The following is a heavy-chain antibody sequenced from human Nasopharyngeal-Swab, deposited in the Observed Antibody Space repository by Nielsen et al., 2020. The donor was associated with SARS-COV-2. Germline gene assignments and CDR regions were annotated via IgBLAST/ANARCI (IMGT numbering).Heavy chain of an antibody. J-gene: IGHJ6*02. CDR2: MNPNSGNT. CDR3: ARFPREQWHYGMDV. Sequence: ASVKVSCKASGYNFTTYDFNWVRQATGQGLEWMGWMNPNSGNTGYAQKFQGRVTMTRNTSISTAYMELSSLRSEDTAVYYCARFPREQWHYGMDVWGQGTTVTVSS. CDR1: GYNFTTYD. D-gene: IGHD6-19*01. V-gene: IGHV1-8*01.